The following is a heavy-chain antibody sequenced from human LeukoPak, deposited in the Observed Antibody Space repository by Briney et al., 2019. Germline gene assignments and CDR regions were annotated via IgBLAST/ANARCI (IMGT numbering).Heavy chain of an antibody. CDR1: GFTFSSYA. D-gene: IGHD6-13*01. Sequence: QSGGSLRLSCAASGFTFSSYAMSWVRQAPGKGLEWVSAISGSGGSTYYADSVKGRFTISRDNSQDTLYLQMNGLRAEDTAVYYCAKAPRAAAGTYNGMDVWGQGTTVTVSS. J-gene: IGHJ6*02. CDR3: AKAPRAAAGTYNGMDV. CDR2: ISGSGGST. V-gene: IGHV3-23*01.